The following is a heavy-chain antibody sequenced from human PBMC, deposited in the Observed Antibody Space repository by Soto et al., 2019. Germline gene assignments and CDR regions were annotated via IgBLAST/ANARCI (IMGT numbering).Heavy chain of an antibody. Sequence: EVQLVESGGGLVQPGRSLRLSCAASGFSFDEYAMHWVRQAPGKGLEWVSGVSWNSGTMGYGDSVRGRFAISRDNAKNSLYLQMNSLTTEDTALYYCAKGFCSSTRCLTYSYMDVWGKGTPVNVSS. CDR2: VSWNSGTM. J-gene: IGHJ6*03. D-gene: IGHD2-2*01. CDR3: AKGFCSSTRCLTYSYMDV. V-gene: IGHV3-9*01. CDR1: GFSFDEYA.